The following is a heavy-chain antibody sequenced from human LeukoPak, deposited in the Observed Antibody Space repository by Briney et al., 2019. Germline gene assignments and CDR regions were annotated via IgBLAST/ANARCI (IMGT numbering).Heavy chain of an antibody. Sequence: GVSLRLSCAASGFTFSGYAMSWVRQAPGKGLEWVSAISGSGGSTYYADSVKGRFTISRDNSKNTLYLQMNSLRAEDTAVYYCVKPAASRKVAYYFDYWGQGTLVAVSS. D-gene: IGHD6-13*01. J-gene: IGHJ4*02. CDR2: ISGSGGST. CDR3: VKPAASRKVAYYFDY. V-gene: IGHV3-23*01. CDR1: GFTFSGYA.